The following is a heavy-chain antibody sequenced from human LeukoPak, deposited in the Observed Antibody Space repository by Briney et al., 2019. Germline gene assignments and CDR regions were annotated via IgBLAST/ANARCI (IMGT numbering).Heavy chain of an antibody. CDR1: GFPFSSYA. D-gene: IGHD3-16*01. Sequence: PGGSLRLSCAASGFPFSSYAMSWIRPPPGKGLEWIGEINHSGSTNYNPSLKSRVTISVDTSKNQFSLKLSSVTAADTAVYYCARARWGLIYFDYWGQGTLVTVSS. CDR2: INHSGST. J-gene: IGHJ4*02. V-gene: IGHV4-34*01. CDR3: ARARWGLIYFDY.